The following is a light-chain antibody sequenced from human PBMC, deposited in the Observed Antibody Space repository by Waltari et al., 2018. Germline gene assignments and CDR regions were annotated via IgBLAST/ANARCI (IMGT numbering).Light chain of an antibody. CDR2: RNN. J-gene: IGLJ3*02. CDR1: SSNIGSNY. CDR3: AAWDDSLSGPRV. Sequence: QSVLTQPPSASGTPGQRVTISCSGSSSNIGSNYEYWYQQLPGTAPKLLIYRNNQGPSGVPDRFSGYKSGSSASLAISGLRSEDEADYYCAAWDDSLSGPRVFGGGTKLTVL. V-gene: IGLV1-47*01.